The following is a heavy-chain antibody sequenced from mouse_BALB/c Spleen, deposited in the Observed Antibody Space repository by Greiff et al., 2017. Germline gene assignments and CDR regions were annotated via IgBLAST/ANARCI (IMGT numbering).Heavy chain of an antibody. CDR3: TRAYLGYAMDY. CDR1: GFTFSSYT. Sequence: EVKLMESGGGLVKPGGSLKLSCAASGFTFSSYTMSWVRQTPEKRLEWVATISSGGSYTYYPDSVKGRFTISRDNAKNTLYLQMSSLKSEDTAMYYCTRAYLGYAMDYWGQGTSVTVSS. J-gene: IGHJ4*01. V-gene: IGHV5-6-4*01. D-gene: IGHD2-10*01. CDR2: ISSGGSYT.